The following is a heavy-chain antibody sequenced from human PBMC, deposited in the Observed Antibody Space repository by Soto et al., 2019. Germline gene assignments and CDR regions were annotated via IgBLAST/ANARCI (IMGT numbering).Heavy chain of an antibody. CDR3: ARHNYGSGSTYFDY. J-gene: IGHJ4*02. D-gene: IGHD3-10*01. CDR1: GGSISNYY. Sequence: QVQLQESGPGLVKPSETLSLTCTVSGGSISNYYWSWIRQPPGKGLEWIGYIYYSGSTNYNPSLKSRVTISVDTSKNQFSPKLNSMTAADTAVYYCARHNYGSGSTYFDYWGQGTLVTVSS. V-gene: IGHV4-59*08. CDR2: IYYSGST.